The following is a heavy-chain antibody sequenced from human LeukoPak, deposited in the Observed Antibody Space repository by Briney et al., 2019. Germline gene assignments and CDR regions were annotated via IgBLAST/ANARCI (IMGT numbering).Heavy chain of an antibody. CDR2: IYYSGST. CDR3: ARQGWNDVLYADY. D-gene: IGHD1-1*01. V-gene: IGHV4-39*01. J-gene: IGHJ4*02. CDR1: GGSISSSSYY. Sequence: SETLSLTCTVSGGSISSSSYYWGWIRQPPGKGLEWIGSIYYSGSTYYNPSLKSRVTISVDTSKNQFSLKLSSVTAADTAVYYCARQGWNDVLYADYWGQGTLVTVSS.